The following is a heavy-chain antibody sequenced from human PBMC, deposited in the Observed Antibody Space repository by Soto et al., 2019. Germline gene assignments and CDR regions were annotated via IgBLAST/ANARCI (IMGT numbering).Heavy chain of an antibody. CDR3: ARYTGSNSLFDS. D-gene: IGHD1-26*01. CDR1: GYTFTGDY. V-gene: IGHV1-2*02. CDR2: INPKSGYT. Sequence: QVQLVQSGAEVKKPGASVSVSCKASGYTFTGDYLHWVRQAPGQGLEWMAWINPKSGYTKSAQKFQARVTLTRGTSISTAYMELRSLRSEDTAVYFCARYTGSNSLFDSWGQGTLVTVSS. J-gene: IGHJ4*02.